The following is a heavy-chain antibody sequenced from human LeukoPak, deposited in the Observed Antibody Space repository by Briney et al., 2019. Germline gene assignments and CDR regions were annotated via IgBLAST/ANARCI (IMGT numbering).Heavy chain of an antibody. Sequence: CVPQARGEGLEWIGSNYYSKNTYYNPSLKSRVTISADTSKNQFSLTLGSVSATDTAVYYCVSPRGFSYGYFDYWGPGALGTVSS. D-gene: IGHD5-18*01. V-gene: IGHV4-39*01. CDR3: VSPRGFSYGYFDY. J-gene: IGHJ4*03. CDR2: NYYSKNT.